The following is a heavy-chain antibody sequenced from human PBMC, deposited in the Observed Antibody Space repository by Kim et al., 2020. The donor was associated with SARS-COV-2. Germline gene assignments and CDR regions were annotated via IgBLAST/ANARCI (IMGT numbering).Heavy chain of an antibody. D-gene: IGHD5-12*01. CDR2: INPNSGGT. Sequence: ASVKVSCKASGYTFTGYYMHWVRQAPGQGLEWMGWINPNSGGTNYAQKFQGWVTMTRDTSISTAYMELSRLRSDDTAVYYCARGFSIVATLVYYYYGMDVWGQGTTVTVSS. V-gene: IGHV1-2*04. CDR3: ARGFSIVATLVYYYYGMDV. J-gene: IGHJ6*02. CDR1: GYTFTGYY.